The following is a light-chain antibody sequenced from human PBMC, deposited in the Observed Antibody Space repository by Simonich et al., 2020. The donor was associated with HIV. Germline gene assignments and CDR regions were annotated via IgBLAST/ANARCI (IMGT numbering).Light chain of an antibody. J-gene: IGKJ3*01. CDR2: WAS. CDR1: QSVLYSSNNKNY. CDR3: QQYYSTPRT. Sequence: DIVMTQSPDSLAVSLGERAPINCKSSQSVLYSSNNKNYIAWYQQKPGQPPKLLIYWASTRESGVPGRFSGSGSGTDFTLTISSLQAEDVAVYYCQQYYSTPRTFGPGTKVDIK. V-gene: IGKV4-1*01.